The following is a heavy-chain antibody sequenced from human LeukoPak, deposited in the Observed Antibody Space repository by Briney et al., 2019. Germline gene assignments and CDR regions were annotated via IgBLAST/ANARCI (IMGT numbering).Heavy chain of an antibody. CDR3: AKAPYGSGSYYVNL. J-gene: IGHJ5*02. D-gene: IGHD3-10*01. Sequence: GALRLSCVASGITFSSYGMSWVRQAPGKGREWVSAIRGAGDITDYADSVKGRFTISRDNSKNMLYLQMSSLRAEDTAIYYCAKAPYGSGSYYVNLWGQGTLVTVSS. V-gene: IGHV3-23*01. CDR2: IRGAGDIT. CDR1: GITFSSYG.